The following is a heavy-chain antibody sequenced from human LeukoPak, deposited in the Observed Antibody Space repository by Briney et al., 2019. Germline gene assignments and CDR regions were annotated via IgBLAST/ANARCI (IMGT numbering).Heavy chain of an antibody. CDR3: ARVEVIKAARQSREGDY. Sequence: ASVKVPCKASGGTFSSYAISWVRQAPGQGLEWMGGIIPIFGTANYAQKFQGRVAITADESTSTAYMELSSLRSEDTAVYYCARVEVIKAARQSREGDYLGQGTLVTDSS. D-gene: IGHD6-6*01. CDR1: GGTFSSYA. V-gene: IGHV1-69*01. CDR2: IIPIFGTA. J-gene: IGHJ4*02.